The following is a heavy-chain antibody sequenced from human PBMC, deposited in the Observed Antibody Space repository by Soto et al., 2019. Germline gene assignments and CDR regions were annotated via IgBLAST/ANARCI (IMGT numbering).Heavy chain of an antibody. CDR1: GFSFSDSG. J-gene: IGHJ4*02. CDR2: ISSSSRTI. CDR3: ARTRMEWALYFDN. V-gene: IGHV3-48*01. Sequence: EVQLVESGGGLSQPGGSLRLSCEASGFSFSDSGMNWVRRAPGKGLEWISYISSSSRTIYYAASVEGRFTVSRDNVKSSVHLQMNSLRGEDTGVYYCARTRMEWALYFDNWGRGTLVTVSS. D-gene: IGHD3-3*01.